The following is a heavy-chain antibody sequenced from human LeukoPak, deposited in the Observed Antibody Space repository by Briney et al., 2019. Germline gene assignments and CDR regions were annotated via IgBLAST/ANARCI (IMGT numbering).Heavy chain of an antibody. V-gene: IGHV3-21*01. CDR2: ISSSSSYI. J-gene: IGHJ3*02. CDR3: ARGRIQLWLIEHAFDI. CDR1: GFTFSSYS. Sequence: GGSLRLSCAASGFTFSSYSMNWVRQAPGKGLEWVSSISSSSSYIYYADSVKGRFTISRDNAKNSLYLQMNSLRAEDTAVYYCARGRIQLWLIEHAFDIWGQGTTVTVSS. D-gene: IGHD5-18*01.